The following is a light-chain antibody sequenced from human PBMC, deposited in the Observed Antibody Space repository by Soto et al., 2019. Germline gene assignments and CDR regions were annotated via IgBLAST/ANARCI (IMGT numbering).Light chain of an antibody. J-gene: IGKJ5*01. V-gene: IGKV3-15*01. CDR3: HQYNNWPPIT. CDR2: GAS. Sequence: EIVMTQSPATLSVSPGERATLSCRASQSVSSNLAWYQQKPGQAPRLLLYGASTRAPALPARFSGSGSGTEFTLPISSLQSEDFGVYYCHQYNNWPPITVGKGTRLEIK. CDR1: QSVSSN.